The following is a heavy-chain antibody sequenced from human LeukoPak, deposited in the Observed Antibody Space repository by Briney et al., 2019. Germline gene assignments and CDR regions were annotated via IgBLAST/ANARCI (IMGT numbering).Heavy chain of an antibody. CDR2: ISYDGSEK. Sequence: GGSLRLSCAASGFTFSNYAMHWVRLAPGKGLVWVAVISYDGSEKDYADSVKGRFTISRDNFKHTLYLQMNSLRTEDTAVYYCARVRIGAPYYFDYWGQGTLVTVSS. CDR3: ARVRIGAPYYFDY. V-gene: IGHV3-30*04. CDR1: GFTFSNYA. D-gene: IGHD3-3*01. J-gene: IGHJ4*02.